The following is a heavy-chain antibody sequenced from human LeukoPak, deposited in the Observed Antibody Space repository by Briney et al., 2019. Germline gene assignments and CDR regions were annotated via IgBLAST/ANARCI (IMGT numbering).Heavy chain of an antibody. CDR2: IKQEGSEK. Sequence: PGGSLRLSCAASGFTFSSYWMSWVPQAPGKGLECVANIKQEGSEKYYVDSVKARFTISTDNAKNSLYLQMNSLRAEDTAVSYCARGGWPFFDYWGQGTLVTVSS. V-gene: IGHV3-7*01. CDR3: ARGGWPFFDY. J-gene: IGHJ4*02. CDR1: GFTFSSYW. D-gene: IGHD6-19*01.